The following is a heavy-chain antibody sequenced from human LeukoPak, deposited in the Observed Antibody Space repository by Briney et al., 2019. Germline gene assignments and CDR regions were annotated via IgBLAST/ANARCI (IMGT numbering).Heavy chain of an antibody. V-gene: IGHV3-33*06. J-gene: IGHJ4*02. Sequence: PGRSLRLSCAASGFTFSSYGMHWVRQAPGKGLEWVAVIWYDGSNKYYADSVKGRFTISRDNSKNTLYLQMSSLRAEDTAVYYCAKGGGDDTYFDYWGQGTLVTVSS. D-gene: IGHD2-21*02. CDR3: AKGGGDDTYFDY. CDR2: IWYDGSNK. CDR1: GFTFSSYG.